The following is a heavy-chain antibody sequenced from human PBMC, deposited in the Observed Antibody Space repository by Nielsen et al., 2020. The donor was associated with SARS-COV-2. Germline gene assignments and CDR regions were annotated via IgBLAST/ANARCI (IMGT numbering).Heavy chain of an antibody. CDR1: GGSISSYY. V-gene: IGHV4-59*01. Sequence: GSLRLSCTVSGGSISSYYWSWIRQPPGKGLEWIGYIYYSGSTNYNPSLKSRVTISVDTSKNQFSLKLSSVTAADTAVYYCARDPSGGRYFDWNYYYGMDVWGQGTTVTVSS. CDR3: ARDPSGGRYFDWNYYYGMDV. J-gene: IGHJ6*02. D-gene: IGHD3-9*01. CDR2: IYYSGST.